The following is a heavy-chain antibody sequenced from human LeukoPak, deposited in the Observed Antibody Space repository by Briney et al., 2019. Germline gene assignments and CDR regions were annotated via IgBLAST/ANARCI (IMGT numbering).Heavy chain of an antibody. CDR3: ARFPSGNAYNCYFDY. CDR1: GYTFTHSY. V-gene: IGHV1-46*01. Sequence: GASVKVSCKSSGYTFTHSYIHWVRQASGQGPEWMGVINPNGGSTTYAQKFKGRVTMTRDTSTSTVYMDLSSLRSDDTAVYYCARFPSGNAYNCYFDYWGQGTLVTVSS. D-gene: IGHD5-24*01. CDR2: INPNGGST. J-gene: IGHJ4*02.